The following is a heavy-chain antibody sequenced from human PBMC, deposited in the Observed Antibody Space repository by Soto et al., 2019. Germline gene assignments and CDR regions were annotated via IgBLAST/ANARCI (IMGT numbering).Heavy chain of an antibody. J-gene: IGHJ4*02. CDR3: VRVCLWGTYRGSIDY. CDR2: IYSGGST. Sequence: QLQLQESGPGLVKPSETLSLTCTVSGGNISSNGYYWGWIRQPPGKGLEWIGSIYSGGSTYYNPSLTGRVTVSVDTSKNEFSLKLNSVTAADTLLSYCVRVCLWGTYRGSIDYGSQGTVVTV. D-gene: IGHD3-16*02. CDR1: GGNISSNGYY. V-gene: IGHV4-39*01.